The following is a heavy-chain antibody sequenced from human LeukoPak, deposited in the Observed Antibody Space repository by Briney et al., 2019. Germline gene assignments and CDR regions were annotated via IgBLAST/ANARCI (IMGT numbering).Heavy chain of an antibody. V-gene: IGHV4-4*07. D-gene: IGHD2-2*01. CDR1: GGSISSYY. CDR2: IYTSGST. CDR3: ARGLVVPAVPQYYYYYYMDV. J-gene: IGHJ6*03. Sequence: SETLSLTCTVSGGSISSYYWSWIRQPAGKGLEWIGRIYTSGSTNYNPSLKSRVTMSVDTSKNQFSLKLSSVTAADTAVYYCARGLVVPAVPQYYYYYYMDVWGKGTTVTVSS.